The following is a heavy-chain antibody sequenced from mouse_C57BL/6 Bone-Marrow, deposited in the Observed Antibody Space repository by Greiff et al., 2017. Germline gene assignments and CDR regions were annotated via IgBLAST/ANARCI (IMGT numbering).Heavy chain of an antibody. CDR3: ARSHSLLLRSWAMDF. Sequence: QVQLQQSGPELVKPGASVKLSCKASGYTFTSYDINWVKQRPGQGLEWIGWIYPRDGSTKYNEKFKGKATLTVDTSSSTAYMELHSLTSEDSAVSVSARSHSLLLRSWAMDFWGTGTSVTVSS. J-gene: IGHJ4*01. CDR2: IYPRDGST. D-gene: IGHD1-1*01. CDR1: GYTFTSYD. V-gene: IGHV1-85*01.